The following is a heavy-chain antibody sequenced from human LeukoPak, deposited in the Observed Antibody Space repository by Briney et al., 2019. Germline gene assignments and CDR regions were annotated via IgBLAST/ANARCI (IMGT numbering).Heavy chain of an antibody. CDR1: GFTASSED. D-gene: IGHD2-8*01. CDR3: ARQRLLYFFDY. CDR2: IYSRGTT. V-gene: IGHV3-66*04. J-gene: IGHJ4*02. Sequence: GGSLRLCCAVSGFTASSEDMTWVRQAPGKGLEWVSVIYSRGTTSYRDSVKGRFTISRDFSNNTVYLQMNNLTAEDTAIYYCARQRLLYFFDYWGPGTLVTVSS.